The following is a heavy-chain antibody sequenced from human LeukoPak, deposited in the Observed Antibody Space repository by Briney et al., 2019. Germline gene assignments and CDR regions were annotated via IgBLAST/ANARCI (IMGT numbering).Heavy chain of an antibody. CDR1: GFTVSSSY. V-gene: IGHV3-66*01. Sequence: SGGSLRLSCAASGFTVSSSYMSWVRQAPGKGLEWVSVIYSGGSTYYADSVKGRFTISRDNYTLYLQMNSLRAEDTAVYYCARVDYGDYGFDYWGQGTLVTVSS. J-gene: IGHJ4*02. D-gene: IGHD4-17*01. CDR2: IYSGGST. CDR3: ARVDYGDYGFDY.